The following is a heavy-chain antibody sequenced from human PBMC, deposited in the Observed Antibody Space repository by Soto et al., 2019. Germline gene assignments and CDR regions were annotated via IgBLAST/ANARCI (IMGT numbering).Heavy chain of an antibody. CDR3: ARGRDADYEMTS. V-gene: IGHV3-7*03. J-gene: IGHJ5*02. Sequence: EVQLVESGGGLVQPGGSLRLSCTASGFMFGSYWMTWVRHVPGKGLQWVANIKKDGSENYYVNFVNGRFTISRDHADNSVFLDMNNMTVDDTATYYCARGRDADYEMTSLGQGALVTVSS. D-gene: IGHD4-17*01. CDR2: IKKDGSEN. CDR1: GFMFGSYW.